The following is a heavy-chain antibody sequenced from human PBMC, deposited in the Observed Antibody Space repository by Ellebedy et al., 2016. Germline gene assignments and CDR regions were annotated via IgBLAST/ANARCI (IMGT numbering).Heavy chain of an antibody. CDR2: ISGSGGST. Sequence: GGSLRLSXAASGFTFSSYAMSWVRQAPGKGLEWVSAISGSGGSTYYADSVKGRFTISRDNSKNTLYLQMNSLRAEDTAVYYCAKDGIGDRYSSSWSVNWFDPWGQGTLVTVSS. D-gene: IGHD6-13*01. CDR3: AKDGIGDRYSSSWSVNWFDP. CDR1: GFTFSSYA. J-gene: IGHJ5*02. V-gene: IGHV3-23*01.